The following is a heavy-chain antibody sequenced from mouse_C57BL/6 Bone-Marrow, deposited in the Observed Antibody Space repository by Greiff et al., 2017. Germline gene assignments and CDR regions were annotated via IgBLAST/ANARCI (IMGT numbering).Heavy chain of an antibody. D-gene: IGHD2-1*01. CDR2: IDPENGDT. J-gene: IGHJ3*01. CDR1: GFNIKDDY. CDR3: TGGNYESY. Sequence: VQLQQSGAELVRPGASVKLSCTASGFNIKDDYMHWVKQRPEQGLEWIGWIDPENGDTASASKFQGKATITADTSSNTAYLQLSSLTSEDTAVYYCTGGNYESYWGQGTLVTVSA. V-gene: IGHV14-4*01.